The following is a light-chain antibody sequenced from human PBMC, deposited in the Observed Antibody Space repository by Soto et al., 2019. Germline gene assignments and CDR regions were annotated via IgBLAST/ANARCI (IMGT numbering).Light chain of an antibody. J-gene: IGKJ5*01. CDR1: QSISSY. CDR2: AAS. CDR3: QQSYSTPAIT. Sequence: DIQMNQFPSSLSASVGDRATITCPLSQSISSYLNWYQQKPGKAPKLLIYAASSLQSGVPSRFSGSGSGTDFPLTISSLQPEDFATYNCQQSYSTPAITFGQGTRLEI. V-gene: IGKV1-39*01.